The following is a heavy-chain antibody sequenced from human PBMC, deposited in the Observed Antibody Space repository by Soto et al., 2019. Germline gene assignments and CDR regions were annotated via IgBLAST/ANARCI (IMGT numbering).Heavy chain of an antibody. CDR3: AKGYMTLAEFQN. CDR1: GFTFTSYW. Sequence: GGSLRLSCAASGFTFTSYWMSWFRQAPGKGLEWVSAINASGSDKNYADSVKGRFTISRDSSKNTLYLQMNSLRVEDTAVYYCAKGYMTLAEFQNWGQGTLVTVSS. V-gene: IGHV3-23*01. J-gene: IGHJ1*01. D-gene: IGHD5-12*01. CDR2: INASGSDK.